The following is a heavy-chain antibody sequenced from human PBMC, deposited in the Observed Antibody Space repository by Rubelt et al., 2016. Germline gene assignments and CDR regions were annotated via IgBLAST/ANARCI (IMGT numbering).Heavy chain of an antibody. CDR1: GGFINSHY. J-gene: IGHJ3*02. Sequence: QVQLQQWGEGLLKPSETLSLACVVSGGFINSHYWSWIRQPPGKGLEWIGYIYYNGNTKYNPSLKSRVTISTDTSKTQFSLKLGSVTAAETAVYYCARDTSSYYDSSGSFDIWGQGTMVTVSS. D-gene: IGHD3-22*01. V-gene: IGHV4-59*11. CDR2: IYYNGNT. CDR3: ARDTSSYYDSSGSFDI.